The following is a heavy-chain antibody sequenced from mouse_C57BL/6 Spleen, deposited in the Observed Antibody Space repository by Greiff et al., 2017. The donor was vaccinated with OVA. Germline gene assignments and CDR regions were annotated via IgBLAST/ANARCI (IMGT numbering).Heavy chain of an antibody. CDR3: ASPRYYYAMDY. CDR2: IHPNSGST. CDR1: GYTFTSYW. V-gene: IGHV1-64*01. Sequence: VQLQQPGPELVKPGASVKLSCKASGYTFTSYWLHWVKQRPGQGLEWIGMIHPNSGSTNYNEKFKSKATLTVNKSSSTAYMQLSSLTSEDSAVSFYASPRYYYAMDYWGQGTSVTVSS. J-gene: IGHJ4*01.